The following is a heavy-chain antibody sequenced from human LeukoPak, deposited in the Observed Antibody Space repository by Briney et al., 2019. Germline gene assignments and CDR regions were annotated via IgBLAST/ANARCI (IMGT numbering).Heavy chain of an antibody. CDR2: IIPIFGTA. D-gene: IGHD2-2*01. V-gene: IGHV1-69*13. Sequence: ASVKVSCKASGYTFTSYAMHWVRQAPGQRLEWMGGIIPIFGTANYAQKFQGRVTITADESTSTAYMELSSLRSEDTAVYYCARVAPCSSTSCDDYWGQGTLVTVSS. J-gene: IGHJ4*02. CDR1: GYTFTSYA. CDR3: ARVAPCSSTSCDDY.